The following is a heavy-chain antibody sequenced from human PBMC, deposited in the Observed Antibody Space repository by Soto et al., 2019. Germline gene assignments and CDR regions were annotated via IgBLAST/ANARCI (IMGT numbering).Heavy chain of an antibody. CDR2: ISYDGSNK. CDR1: GFTFSSYG. Sequence: GGSLRLSCAASGFTFSSYGMHWVRQAPGKGLEWVAVISYDGSNKYYADSVKGRFTISRDNSKNTLYLQMNSLRAEDTAVYYCVMVATQRSESPFDYWGQGTLVTVSS. V-gene: IGHV3-30*03. CDR3: VMVATQRSESPFDY. D-gene: IGHD5-12*01. J-gene: IGHJ4*02.